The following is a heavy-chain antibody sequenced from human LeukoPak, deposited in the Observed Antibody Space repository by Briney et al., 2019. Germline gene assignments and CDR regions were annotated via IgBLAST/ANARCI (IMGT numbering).Heavy chain of an antibody. D-gene: IGHD3-10*01. CDR2: IIPILGIA. CDR3: ARVQGITMVRGVEPAGY. Sequence: ASVKVSCKASGGTFSSYAISWVRQAPGQGLEWMGRIIPILGIANYAQKFQGRVTITADKSTSTAYMELSSLRSEDTAVYYCARVQGITMVRGVEPAGYWGQGTLVTVSS. CDR1: GGTFSSYA. V-gene: IGHV1-69*04. J-gene: IGHJ4*02.